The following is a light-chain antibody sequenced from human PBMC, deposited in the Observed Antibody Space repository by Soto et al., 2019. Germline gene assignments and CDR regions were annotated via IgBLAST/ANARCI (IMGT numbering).Light chain of an antibody. CDR2: GAS. Sequence: EIVLTQSPGTLSSSPGERATLSCRASQIVTSNYLAWYQQKRGQAPRLLIWGASIRATGLPDRFSGGGSGTDFTLTISRLEAEDFAVYYCQQYGSSPRTFGQGTKVDIK. V-gene: IGKV3-20*01. J-gene: IGKJ1*01. CDR3: QQYGSSPRT. CDR1: QIVTSNY.